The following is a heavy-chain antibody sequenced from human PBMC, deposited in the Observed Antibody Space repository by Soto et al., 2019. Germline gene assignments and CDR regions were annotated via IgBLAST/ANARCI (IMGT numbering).Heavy chain of an antibody. V-gene: IGHV2-26*01. D-gene: IGHD3-22*01. CDR3: ARSRTYYYDSSGYLDY. Sequence: SGPTLVNPAETLTLTCTVSGFSLSNARMGVSWIRQPPGKALEWLAHIFSNDEKSYSTSLKSRLTISKDTSKSQVVLTMTNMDPVDTATYYCARSRTYYYDSSGYLDYWGQGTLGTVS. CDR1: GFSLSNARMG. J-gene: IGHJ4*02. CDR2: IFSNDEK.